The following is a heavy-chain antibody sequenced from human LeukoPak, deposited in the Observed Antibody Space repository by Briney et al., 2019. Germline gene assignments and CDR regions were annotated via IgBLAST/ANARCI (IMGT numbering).Heavy chain of an antibody. D-gene: IGHD4-17*01. V-gene: IGHV4-34*01. J-gene: IGHJ4*02. CDR1: GGSFIGFH. CDR3: ARVPTVTFFDY. CDR2: INHSGST. Sequence: SETLSLTCAVYGGSFIGFHWNWIRQPPGKGLEWIGDINHSGSTNYNPSLTSRVTISVDPSKNQSSLKLSPVTAADTAVYYCARVPTVTFFDYWGQGTLVTISS.